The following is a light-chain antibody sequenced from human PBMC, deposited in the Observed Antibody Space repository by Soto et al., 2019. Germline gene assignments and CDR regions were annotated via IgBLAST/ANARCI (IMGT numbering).Light chain of an antibody. Sequence: QPVLTQPASVSGSPGQSITIFCTGTSSDVGGYDYVSWYQQHPDKAPKLMIYEVTNRPSGVSNRFSGSKSGNTASLTISGLLAEDEADYYCTSYTNSFTYVFGTGTKLTVL. CDR1: SSDVGGYDY. CDR2: EVT. CDR3: TSYTNSFTYV. V-gene: IGLV2-14*01. J-gene: IGLJ1*01.